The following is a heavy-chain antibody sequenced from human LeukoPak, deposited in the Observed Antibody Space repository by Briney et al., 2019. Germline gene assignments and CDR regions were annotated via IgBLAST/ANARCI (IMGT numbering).Heavy chain of an antibody. D-gene: IGHD1-26*01. CDR3: ATTLYSGIYGDAFDI. CDR1: GYIFPTYW. J-gene: IGHJ3*02. V-gene: IGHV5-51*01. CDR2: IYPGASET. Sequence: GESPKISFQGSGYIFPTYWLGLVRQMPGQGLEWIGIIYPGASETRYSQSFQSQVTISADKSISTAYLQWSSLKASDTDKYYCATTLYSGIYGDAFDIWGQGTMVTASS.